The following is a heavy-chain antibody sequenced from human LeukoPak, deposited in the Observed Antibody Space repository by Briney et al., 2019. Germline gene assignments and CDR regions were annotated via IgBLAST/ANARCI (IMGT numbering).Heavy chain of an antibody. V-gene: IGHV3-23*01. D-gene: IGHD6-13*01. J-gene: IGHJ4*02. CDR1: GFIFSNYG. Sequence: GGSLRLSCAASGFIFSNYGMNWVRQAPGKGLEWVAAISASGSATSYADSVRGRFTISRDNSKSTTYLQMNSLRAEDTAVFYCARRPAGTIDYWGQGTLVTVSS. CDR3: ARRPAGTIDY. CDR2: ISASGSAT.